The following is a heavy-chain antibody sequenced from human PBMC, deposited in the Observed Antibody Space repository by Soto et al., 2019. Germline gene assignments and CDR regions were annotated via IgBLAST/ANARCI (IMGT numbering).Heavy chain of an antibody. D-gene: IGHD6-6*01. CDR3: AKSIRYFYYYGMDV. V-gene: IGHV3-30*18. CDR1: GFSFSSYG. J-gene: IGHJ6*02. Sequence: QVQLVESGGGVVQPGRSLRLSCEASGFSFSSYGMHWVRQAPGKGLEWVAVISYEGSTQHYADSVKGRFTISRDNFKNTLYIQMNSLRTEDTAVYRCAKSIRYFYYYGMDVWGQGTTVTVSS. CDR2: ISYEGSTQ.